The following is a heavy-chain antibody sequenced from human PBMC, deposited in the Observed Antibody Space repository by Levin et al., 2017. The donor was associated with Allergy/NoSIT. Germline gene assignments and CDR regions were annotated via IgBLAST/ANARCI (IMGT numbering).Heavy chain of an antibody. Sequence: SGPTLVKPTQTLTLTCTFSGFSLSTSGVGVGWIRQPPGKALEWLALIYWDDDKRYSPSLKSRLTITKDTSKNQVVLTMTNMDPVDTATYYCAHSRGYCSSTSCYTGAYDYWGQGTLVTVSS. D-gene: IGHD2-2*02. CDR2: IYWDDDK. V-gene: IGHV2-5*02. CDR1: GFSLSTSGVG. J-gene: IGHJ4*02. CDR3: AHSRGYCSSTSCYTGAYDY.